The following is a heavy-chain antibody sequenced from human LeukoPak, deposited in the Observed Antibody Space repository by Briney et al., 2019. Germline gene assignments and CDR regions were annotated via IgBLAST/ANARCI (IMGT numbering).Heavy chain of an antibody. CDR1: GFTFSSYA. D-gene: IGHD6-19*01. V-gene: IGHV3-30*04. Sequence: GGSLRLSCAASGFTFSSYAMHWVRQAPGKGLEWVAVISYDGSNKYYADSVKGRFTISRDNSKNTLYLQMNSLRAEDTAVYYCARDHYSSGWYGHWGQGTLVTVSS. CDR2: ISYDGSNK. CDR3: ARDHYSSGWYGH. J-gene: IGHJ4*02.